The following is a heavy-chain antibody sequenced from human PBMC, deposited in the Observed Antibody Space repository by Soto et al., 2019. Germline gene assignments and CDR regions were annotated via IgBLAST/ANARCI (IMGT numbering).Heavy chain of an antibody. V-gene: IGHV3-13*01. Sequence: EVQLVESGGGLVQPGGSLRLSCAASGFTFSSYDMHWVRQATGKGLEWVSAIGTAGDTYYPGSVKGRFTISRENAKNSLYLQMNSLRAGDTAVYYCARSQLSYGDNWYFDLWGRGTLVTVSS. J-gene: IGHJ2*01. CDR1: GFTFSSYD. CDR2: IGTAGDT. CDR3: ARSQLSYGDNWYFDL. D-gene: IGHD4-17*01.